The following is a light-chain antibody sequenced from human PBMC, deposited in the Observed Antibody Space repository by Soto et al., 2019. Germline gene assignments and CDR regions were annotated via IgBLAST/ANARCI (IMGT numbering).Light chain of an antibody. Sequence: QSALTQPASVSGSPGQSITISCTGTSSDVGRYNYVSWYQHHPGKAPKLLIYEVTKRPSGVSNRLSGFKYGNTASLTVSGLQAEDEADYYCSSYAGNSRHVFGTGTKVTVL. J-gene: IGLJ1*01. CDR1: SSDVGRYNY. CDR3: SSYAGNSRHV. V-gene: IGLV2-14*01. CDR2: EVT.